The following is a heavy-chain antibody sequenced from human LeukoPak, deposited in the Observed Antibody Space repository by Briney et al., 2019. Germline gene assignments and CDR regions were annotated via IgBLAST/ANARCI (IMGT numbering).Heavy chain of an antibody. CDR3: AREPYYYDSSGYYDSYGMDV. D-gene: IGHD3-22*01. CDR1: GYSFTSYW. CDR2: IYPGDSDT. Sequence: GESLKISCKGSGYSFTSYWIGWVRQMPGKGLGWMGIIYPGDSDTRYSPSFQGQVTISADKSISTAYLQWSSLKASDTAMYYCAREPYYYDSSGYYDSYGMDVWGQGTTVTVSS. V-gene: IGHV5-51*01. J-gene: IGHJ6*02.